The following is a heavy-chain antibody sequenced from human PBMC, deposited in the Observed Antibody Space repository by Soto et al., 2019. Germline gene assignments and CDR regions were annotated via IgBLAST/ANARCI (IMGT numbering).Heavy chain of an antibody. CDR2: ISGSGGST. CDR1: GFTFSSYA. CDR3: AKGNIVVVVAATLFDY. D-gene: IGHD2-15*01. J-gene: IGHJ4*02. V-gene: IGHV3-23*01. Sequence: HPGGSLRLSCAASGFTFSSYAMSWVRQAPGKGLEWVSAISGSGGSTYYADSVKGRFTISRDNSKNTLYLQMNSLRAEDTAVYYCAKGNIVVVVAATLFDYWGQGTLVTVSS.